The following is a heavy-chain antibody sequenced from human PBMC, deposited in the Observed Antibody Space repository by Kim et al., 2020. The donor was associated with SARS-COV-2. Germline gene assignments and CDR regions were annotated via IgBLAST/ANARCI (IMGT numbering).Heavy chain of an antibody. V-gene: IGHV5-51*01. J-gene: IGHJ3*02. CDR3: ASAVYYVASFDI. D-gene: IGHD3-16*01. Sequence: RPPYQGHVTITADKSNSTAYLQWSSLKASDTAMYYCASAVYYVASFDIWGQGTMVTVSS.